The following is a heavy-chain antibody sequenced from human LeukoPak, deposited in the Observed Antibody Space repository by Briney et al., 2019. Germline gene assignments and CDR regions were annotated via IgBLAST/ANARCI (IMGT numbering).Heavy chain of an antibody. D-gene: IGHD3-10*01. CDR2: ISSSSSTI. CDR3: ARAKDNYYGSGSYD. J-gene: IGHJ4*02. V-gene: IGHV3-48*02. CDR1: GFTFSIYS. Sequence: GGSLRLSCAASGFTFSIYSMHWVRRAPGKGLEWVSYISSSSSTIKYADSVKGRFTISRDNAKNSLFLQMNSLRDEDTAVYYCARAKDNYYGSGSYDWGQGTLVTVSS.